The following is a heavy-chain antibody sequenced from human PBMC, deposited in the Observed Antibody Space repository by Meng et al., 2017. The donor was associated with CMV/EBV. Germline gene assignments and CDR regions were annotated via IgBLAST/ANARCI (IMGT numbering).Heavy chain of an antibody. V-gene: IGHV1-69*05. CDR2: IIPIFGTE. Sequence: SVKVSCKASGGTFSSYAISWVRQAPGQGLEWMGGIIPIFGTENYAQKFQGRVTITTDESTSTAYMELSSLRSEDTAVYYCARGGYSYGNYYYYGMDVWGQGTTVTVSS. CDR1: GGTFSSYA. J-gene: IGHJ6*02. D-gene: IGHD5-18*01. CDR3: ARGGYSYGNYYYYGMDV.